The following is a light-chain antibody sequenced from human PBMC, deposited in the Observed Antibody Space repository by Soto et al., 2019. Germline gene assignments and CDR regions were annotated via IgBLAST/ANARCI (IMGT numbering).Light chain of an antibody. CDR1: QSLLHSNGYNY. J-gene: IGKJ4*01. V-gene: IGKV2-28*01. CDR2: LGS. Sequence: DIVMTQSPLSLPVTPGEPASISCRSSQSLLHSNGYNYLDWYLQKPGQSPQLLIYLGSNRSSGVTDRFSGSGSGTDFTLKIRRVEAEDVGVYYCMQALQTRLTFGGGTKVEIK. CDR3: MQALQTRLT.